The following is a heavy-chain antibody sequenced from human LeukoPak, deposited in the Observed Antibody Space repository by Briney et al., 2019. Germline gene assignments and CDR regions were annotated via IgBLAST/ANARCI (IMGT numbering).Heavy chain of an antibody. CDR1: GYTFTGYY. CDR3: ARERVYSNYVENYFDY. D-gene: IGHD4-11*01. CDR2: INPNSGGT. Sequence: ASVKVSCKASGYTFTGYYMRWVRQAPGQGLEWMGWINPNSGGTNYAQKFQGRVTMTRDTSISTAYMELSRLRSDDTAVYYCARERVYSNYVENYFDYWGQGTLVTVSS. V-gene: IGHV1-2*02. J-gene: IGHJ4*02.